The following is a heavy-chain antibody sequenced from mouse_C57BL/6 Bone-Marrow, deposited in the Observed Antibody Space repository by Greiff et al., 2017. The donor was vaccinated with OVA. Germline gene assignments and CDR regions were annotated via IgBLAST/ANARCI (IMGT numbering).Heavy chain of an antibody. CDR2: IYPRSGNT. Sequence: QVQLQQSGAELARPGASVKLSCKASGYTFTSYGISWVKQRTGQGLEWIGEIYPRSGNTYYNEKFKGKATLTADKSSSTAYMELRSLTSEDSAVYFCARYSFDNYRYIDDWGTGTTVTVSS. CDR1: GYTFTSYG. V-gene: IGHV1-81*01. CDR3: ARYSFDNYRYIDD. J-gene: IGHJ1*03. D-gene: IGHD3-1*01.